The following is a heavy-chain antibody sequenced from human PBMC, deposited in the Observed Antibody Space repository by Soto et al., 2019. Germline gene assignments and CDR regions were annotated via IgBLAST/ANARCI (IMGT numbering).Heavy chain of an antibody. V-gene: IGHV4-34*01. CDR1: GGSFSDYW. J-gene: IGHJ4*02. Sequence: QVQLQQWGAGLLKPSETLSLTCVVYGGSFSDYWWTWIRQTPGKGPEWIGEINHSGRTNYNPSLKSRVTISLDTSQSQFSLKLTSMTAADAGVYYCARDFGAGAHFDHWGQGSLVTVSS. D-gene: IGHD3-10*01. CDR2: INHSGRT. CDR3: ARDFGAGAHFDH.